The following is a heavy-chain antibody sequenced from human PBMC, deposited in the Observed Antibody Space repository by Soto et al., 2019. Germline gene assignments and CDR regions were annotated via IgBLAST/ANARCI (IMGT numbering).Heavy chain of an antibody. CDR1: GFTFISYG. CDR3: ASVGRGSGSNYYYYYGMDV. V-gene: IGHV3-33*01. J-gene: IGHJ6*02. Sequence: PGGSLRLSCAASGFTFISYGMHWVRQAPGKGLEWVAVIWYDGSNKYYADSVKGRFTISRDNSKNTLYLQMNSLRAEDTAVYYCASVGRGSGSNYYYYYGMDVWGQGTTVTVSS. CDR2: IWYDGSNK. D-gene: IGHD3-10*01.